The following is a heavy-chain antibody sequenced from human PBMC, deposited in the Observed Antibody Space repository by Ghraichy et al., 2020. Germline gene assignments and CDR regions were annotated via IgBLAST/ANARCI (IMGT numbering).Heavy chain of an antibody. D-gene: IGHD4-17*01. CDR2: TYYRSKWYN. J-gene: IGHJ4*02. CDR1: GDNLSSNTAA. V-gene: IGHV6-1*01. Sequence: SQTLSLTCAISGDNLSSNTAAWNWIRQSPSRGLEWLGRTYYRSKWYNDYEVSVKSRITINPDTSKNQFSLQVNSVTPEDTAVYYCSREGDYAFKDWGQGTLVTVSS. CDR3: SREGDYAFKD.